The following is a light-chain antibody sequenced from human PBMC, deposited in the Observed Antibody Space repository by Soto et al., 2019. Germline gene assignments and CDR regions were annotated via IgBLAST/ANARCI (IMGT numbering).Light chain of an antibody. CDR2: DVS. CDR1: SSDVGGYNY. V-gene: IGLV2-11*01. CDR3: CSSGGSNPYV. J-gene: IGLJ1*01. Sequence: QSALTQPRSVSGSPGQSVTISCTGTSSDVGGYNYVSWYQQHPGKAPELMIYDVSKRPSGVPDRFSGSKSGNTASLTISGLDAEDGSEYYFCSSGGSNPYVFGAGTKLTVL.